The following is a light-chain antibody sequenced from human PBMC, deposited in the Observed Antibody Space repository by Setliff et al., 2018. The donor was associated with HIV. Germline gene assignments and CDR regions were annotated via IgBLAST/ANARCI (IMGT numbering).Light chain of an antibody. Sequence: ALTQPASVSGSPGQSVTISCIGSSSDIGRYNYVSWYQQHPGKAPKLIIFEVTNRPSGISNRFSASKFGNTASLTIAGLQYEDEGDYYCSSYRSDRNVIFGGGTKVTVL. CDR3: SSYRSDRNVI. J-gene: IGLJ2*01. V-gene: IGLV2-14*01. CDR1: SSDIGRYNY. CDR2: EVT.